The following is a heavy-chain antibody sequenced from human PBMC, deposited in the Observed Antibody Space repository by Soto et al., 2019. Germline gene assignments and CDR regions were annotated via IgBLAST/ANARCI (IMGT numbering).Heavy chain of an antibody. CDR2: ISKNGINT. Sequence: EVQLVESGGGLVQPGGSLRLSCAASGFSFSSSEMNWVRQAPGKGLEWISYISKNGINTHYADSVKGRFTISRDNGKNSLFLQMNSLRAEDSALYYCAPRKFGSFNIAAFEIWGQGTMVTVSS. CDR1: GFSFSSSE. CDR3: APRKFGSFNIAAFEI. V-gene: IGHV3-48*03. J-gene: IGHJ3*02. D-gene: IGHD3-16*01.